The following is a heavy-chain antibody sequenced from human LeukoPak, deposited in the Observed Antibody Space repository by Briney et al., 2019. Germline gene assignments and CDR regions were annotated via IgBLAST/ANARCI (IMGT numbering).Heavy chain of an antibody. CDR2: ISSTGSTI. J-gene: IGHJ4*02. Sequence: PGGSLRLSCAASGFTVSSYEMNWVRQAPGKGLEWVSYISSTGSTIYYADSVKGRFIISRDNAKNSVYLQMNSLRAEDTAVYYCVRARSGAYWGQGTLVTVSS. CDR3: VRARSGAY. CDR1: GFTVSSYE. D-gene: IGHD3-10*01. V-gene: IGHV3-48*03.